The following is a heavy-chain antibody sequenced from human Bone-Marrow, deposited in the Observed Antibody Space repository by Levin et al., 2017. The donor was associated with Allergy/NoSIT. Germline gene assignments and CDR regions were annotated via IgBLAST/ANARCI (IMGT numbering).Heavy chain of an antibody. Sequence: ASVKVSCKASGYTFTSYCLHWVRQAPGQGLEWMAMINPSGGSTSYAEKFQDRVTMTSDTSTSTVYMELSSLRSEDTVLYYSAKGREIWVGEIRNGLHVWGQGTTVTVSS. CDR2: INPSGGST. CDR3: AKGREIWVGEIRNGLHV. CDR1: GYTFTSYC. D-gene: IGHD3-10*01. J-gene: IGHJ6*02. V-gene: IGHV1-46*01.